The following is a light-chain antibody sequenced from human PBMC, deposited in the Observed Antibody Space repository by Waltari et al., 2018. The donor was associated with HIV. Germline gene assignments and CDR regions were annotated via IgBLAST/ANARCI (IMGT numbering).Light chain of an antibody. J-gene: IGKJ1*01. CDR3: QQYGSSPGT. V-gene: IGKV3-20*01. CDR1: QSVTSSY. CDR2: GAS. Sequence: EIVLTQSPGTLSLSPGERATLPCRASQSVTSSYLAWYQQKPGQAPGLLTYGASSRATGIPDRFSGSGSGTDFTLTISRLEPEDFAVYYCQQYGSSPGTFGQGTKVEIK.